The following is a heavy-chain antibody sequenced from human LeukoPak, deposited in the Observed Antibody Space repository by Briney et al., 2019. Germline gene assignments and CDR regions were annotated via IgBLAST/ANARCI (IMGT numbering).Heavy chain of an antibody. CDR1: GGSISSYY. V-gene: IGHV4-59*08. J-gene: IGHJ4*02. Sequence: PSETLSLTCTVSGGSISSYYWSWIRQPPGKGLEWIGYIYYSGSTNYNPSLKSRVTISVDTSKNQFSLKLSSVTAADTAVYYCARRRTGYFDYWGQGTLVTVSS. CDR3: ARRRTGYFDY. CDR2: IYYSGST.